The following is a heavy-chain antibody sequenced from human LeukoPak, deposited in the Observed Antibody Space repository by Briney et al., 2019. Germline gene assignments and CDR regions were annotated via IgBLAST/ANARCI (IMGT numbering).Heavy chain of an antibody. CDR1: GYTFSSYG. Sequence: ASVTVSCKASGYTFSSYGISWVPQAPGQGLEWMGWISHYNGNTNYAQKLQGRVTMTTDTSTSTAYMELRSLRSDDTAVYYCARDQVQLERRGLRRYGWFDPWGQGTLVTVSS. J-gene: IGHJ5*02. V-gene: IGHV1-18*01. CDR2: ISHYNGNT. D-gene: IGHD1-1*01. CDR3: ARDQVQLERRGLRRYGWFDP.